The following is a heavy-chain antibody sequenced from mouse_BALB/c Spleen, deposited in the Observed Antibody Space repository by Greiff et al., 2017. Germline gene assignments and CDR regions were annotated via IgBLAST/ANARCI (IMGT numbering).Heavy chain of an antibody. V-gene: IGHV5-4*02. Sequence: EVQLVESGGGLVKPGGSLKLSCAASGFTFSDYYMYWVRQTPEKRLEWVATISDGGSYTYYPDSVKGRFTISRDNAKNNLYLQMSSLKSEDTAMYYCARDGRWLLPGAYWGQGTLVTVAA. CDR1: GFTFSDYY. CDR2: ISDGGSYT. CDR3: ARDGRWLLPGAY. D-gene: IGHD2-3*01. J-gene: IGHJ3*01.